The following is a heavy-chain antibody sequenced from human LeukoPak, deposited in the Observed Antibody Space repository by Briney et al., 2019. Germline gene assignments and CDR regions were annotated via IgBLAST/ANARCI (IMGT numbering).Heavy chain of an antibody. J-gene: IGHJ4*02. Sequence: PGGSLRLSCAASRCAFSTYTMNWVRQAPGKGLEWVSSITRTSSYIYYADSVKGRFTISTDSAKNSLYLQMKTLRGEDAAVYYCARDRTTVTTFDYWGQGTLVTVSS. V-gene: IGHV3-21*01. CDR3: ARDRTTVTTFDY. CDR2: ITRTSSYI. D-gene: IGHD4-17*01. CDR1: RCAFSTYT.